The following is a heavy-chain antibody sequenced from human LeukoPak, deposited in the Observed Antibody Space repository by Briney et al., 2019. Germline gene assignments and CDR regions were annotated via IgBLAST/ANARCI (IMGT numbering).Heavy chain of an antibody. D-gene: IGHD2-21*02. J-gene: IGHJ4*02. CDR1: GFTFSSYS. CDR2: ISSSGSTI. CDR3: ARGGTYCGGDCFGTNY. V-gene: IGHV3-48*04. Sequence: GGSLRLSCAASGFTFSSYSMNWVRQAPGKGLEWVSYISSSGSTIYYADSVKGRFTISRDNAKNSLYLQMNSLRAEDTAVYYCARGGTYCGGDCFGTNYWGQGTLVTVSS.